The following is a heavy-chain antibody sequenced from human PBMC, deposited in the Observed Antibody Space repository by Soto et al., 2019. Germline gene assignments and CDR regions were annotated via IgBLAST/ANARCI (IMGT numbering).Heavy chain of an antibody. J-gene: IGHJ4*02. D-gene: IGHD3-9*01. CDR3: ARNSYDIFTGYNY. CDR2: ISSSSSTI. Sequence: PGGSLRLSCAASGFTFSSYSMNWVRQAPGKGLEWVSYISSSSSTIYYADSVKGRFTISRDNAKNSLYLQMNSLRAEYMAVYYCARNSYDIFTGYNYWGQGALVTVSS. V-gene: IGHV3-48*01. CDR1: GFTFSSYS.